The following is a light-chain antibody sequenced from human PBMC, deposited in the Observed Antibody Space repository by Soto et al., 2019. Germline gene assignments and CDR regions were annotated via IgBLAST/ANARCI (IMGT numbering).Light chain of an antibody. CDR1: SSDVGGYNY. Sequence: QSALTQPRSVSGSPGQSVTISCTGTSSDVGGYNYVSWYQQHPGKAPKLMIYDVSKRPSGVPDRFSGSKSGNTASLTISGLQAEDEAYYYCCSYAGSDRVVFGGGTKLTVL. V-gene: IGLV2-11*01. CDR2: DVS. CDR3: CSYAGSDRVV. J-gene: IGLJ2*01.